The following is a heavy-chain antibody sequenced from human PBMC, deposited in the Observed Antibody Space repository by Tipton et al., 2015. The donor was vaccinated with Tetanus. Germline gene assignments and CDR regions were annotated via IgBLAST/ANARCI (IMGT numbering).Heavy chain of an antibody. CDR3: AKDRASEMLRDNYFDY. CDR2: ISSTSAYI. J-gene: IGHJ4*02. D-gene: IGHD3-10*01. CDR1: GFTFSNYR. Sequence: SLRLSCAVSGFTFSNYRMNWVRQAPGKGLEWVSSISSTSAYIDYADSVKGRFTISRDNAKTSLYLQMNSLRAEDTAVYYCAKDRASEMLRDNYFDYWGLGTLVTVSS. V-gene: IGHV3-21*01.